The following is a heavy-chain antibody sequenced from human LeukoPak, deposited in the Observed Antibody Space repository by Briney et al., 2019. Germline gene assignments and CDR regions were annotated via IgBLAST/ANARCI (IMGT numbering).Heavy chain of an antibody. CDR2: ISYDGSNK. J-gene: IGHJ4*02. V-gene: IGHV3-30*04. Sequence: GGFLRLSCAASGFTFSSYAMHWVRQAPGKGLEWVAVISYDGSNKYYADSVKGRFTISRDNSKNTLYLQMNSLRAEDTAVYYCAREGLTGYYKYWGQGTLVTVSS. CDR1: GFTFSSYA. CDR3: AREGLTGYYKY. D-gene: IGHD3-9*01.